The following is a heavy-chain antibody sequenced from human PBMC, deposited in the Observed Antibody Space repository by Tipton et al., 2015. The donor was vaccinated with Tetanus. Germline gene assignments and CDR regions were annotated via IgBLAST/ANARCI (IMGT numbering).Heavy chain of an antibody. CDR1: GFTFNTYT. Sequence: SLRLSCTVSGFTFNTYTVTWVRQAPGKGLEWVSSFVGSTGHTSYTGSVRGRFSVARDNAKNSLYLQMNSLRAEDTAVYYCAREADCSGGSCFSGDFDNWGQGTQVTVSS. J-gene: IGHJ4*02. D-gene: IGHD2-15*01. V-gene: IGHV3-21*01. CDR2: FVGSTGHT. CDR3: AREADCSGGSCFSGDFDN.